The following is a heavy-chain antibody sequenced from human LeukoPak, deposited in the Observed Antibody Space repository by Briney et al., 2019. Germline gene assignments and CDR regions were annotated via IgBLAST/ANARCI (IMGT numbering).Heavy chain of an antibody. V-gene: IGHV1-18*01. D-gene: IGHD3-22*01. CDR2: ISAYNGNT. CDR3: ARVLGSYYDSSGYVIDY. Sequence: ASVKVSCKASGYTFTSYGISWVRQAPGQGLEWMGWISAYNGNTNYAQKLQGRVTMTTDTSTSTAYMELRSLRSEDTAVYYCARVLGSYYDSSGYVIDYWGQGTLVTVSS. J-gene: IGHJ4*02. CDR1: GYTFTSYG.